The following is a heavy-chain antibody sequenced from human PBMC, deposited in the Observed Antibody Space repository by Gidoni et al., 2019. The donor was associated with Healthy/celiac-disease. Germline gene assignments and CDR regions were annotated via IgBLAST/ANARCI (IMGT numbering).Heavy chain of an antibody. V-gene: IGHV3-72*01. J-gene: IGHJ4*02. CDR3: ARERGTYYYDSSGPYYFDY. CDR2: TRNKANSYTT. Sequence: EVQLVESGGGLVQPGGSLRLSCAASGFTFSDHYMDWVRQAPGKGLGWVGRTRNKANSYTTEYAASVKGRFTISRDDSKNSLYLQMNSLKTEDTAVYYCARERGTYYYDSSGPYYFDYWGQGTLVTVSS. CDR1: GFTFSDHY. D-gene: IGHD3-22*01.